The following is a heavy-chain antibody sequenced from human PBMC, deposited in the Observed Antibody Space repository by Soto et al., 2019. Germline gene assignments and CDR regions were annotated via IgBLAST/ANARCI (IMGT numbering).Heavy chain of an antibody. Sequence: QVQLVQSGAEVKKPGASVKVSCKASGYTFTSYGISWVRQAPGQGLEWMGWISAYNGDTNSAQKLQGRVTMTTDTSTSTADMELRSLRSADTAVYYCARDCAAARQLDYWGQGTLGSDSS. V-gene: IGHV1-18*01. CDR3: ARDCAAARQLDY. D-gene: IGHD6-25*01. J-gene: IGHJ4*02. CDR1: GYTFTSYG. CDR2: ISAYNGDT.